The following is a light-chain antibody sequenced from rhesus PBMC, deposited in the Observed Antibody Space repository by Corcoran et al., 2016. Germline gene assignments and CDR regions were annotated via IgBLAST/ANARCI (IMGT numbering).Light chain of an antibody. Sequence: DIVMTQSPATLSLSPGERATLSCRASQSVNYNLAWYQQKPGQAPRLLIYDASNRATGVPDRLSASGSGTDFTLTISSLDPENVGVYYCQQGSNWPVTFGGGTKVDI. J-gene: IGKJ4*01. CDR1: QSVNYN. CDR3: QQGSNWPVT. CDR2: DAS. V-gene: IGKV3-35*01.